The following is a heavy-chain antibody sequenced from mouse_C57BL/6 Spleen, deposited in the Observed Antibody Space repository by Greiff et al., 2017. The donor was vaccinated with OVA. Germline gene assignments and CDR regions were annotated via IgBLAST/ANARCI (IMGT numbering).Heavy chain of an antibody. Sequence: EVQLQQSVAELVRPGASVKLSCTASGFNFKNTYMHWVKQRPEQGLEWIGRIDPANGNTKYAPKFQGKATITADTSSNTAYLQLSSLTSEDTAIYYCARSGYYGSSCDYWGQGTTLTVSS. J-gene: IGHJ2*01. D-gene: IGHD1-1*01. CDR2: IDPANGNT. V-gene: IGHV14-3*01. CDR3: ARSGYYGSSCDY. CDR1: GFNFKNTY.